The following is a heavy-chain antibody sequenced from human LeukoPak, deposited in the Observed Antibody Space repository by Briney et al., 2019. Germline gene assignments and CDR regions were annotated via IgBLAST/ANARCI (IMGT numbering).Heavy chain of an antibody. D-gene: IGHD3/OR15-3a*01. CDR2: IGTSAGNT. CDR1: GFKFEDFY. J-gene: IGHJ4*02. V-gene: IGHV3-23*01. CDR3: AKWSGLRSYNSLFDS. Sequence: PGGSLRLSCAASGFKFEDFYFSWVRQPPGKGLEWISVIGTSAGNTDHADSVEGRFSISRDNSKNTVHLQMESLSAEDTAVYYCAKWSGLRSYNSLFDSWGQGTLVIVSS.